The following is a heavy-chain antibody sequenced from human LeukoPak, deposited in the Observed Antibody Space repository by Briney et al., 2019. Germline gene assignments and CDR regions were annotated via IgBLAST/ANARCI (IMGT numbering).Heavy chain of an antibody. J-gene: IGHJ5*02. CDR1: GGSFSGYY. D-gene: IGHD6-19*01. V-gene: IGHV4-34*01. Sequence: SETLSLTCAVYGGSFSGYYWSWIRQPPGKGLEWIGEINHSGSTNYNPSLNSRVTISVDTSKNQFSLKLSSVTAADTAVYYCARGFPIRYSSGWIGWFDPWGQGTLVTVSS. CDR3: ARGFPIRYSSGWIGWFDP. CDR2: INHSGST.